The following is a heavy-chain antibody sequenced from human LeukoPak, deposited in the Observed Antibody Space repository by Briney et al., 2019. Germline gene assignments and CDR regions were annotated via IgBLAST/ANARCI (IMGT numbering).Heavy chain of an antibody. J-gene: IGHJ4*01. Sequence: PGGSLRLSCAASGFTFSSYWMSWVRQAPGKGLEWVANIKQDGSDKYYVDSVKGRFTISRDNAKNSLYLQMNSLRAEDTAVYYCARSLGYFWAGSLLPFDYLGQGTLVTVSS. CDR2: IKQDGSDK. V-gene: IGHV3-7*05. D-gene: IGHD3/OR15-3a*01. CDR3: ARSLGYFWAGSLLPFDY. CDR1: GFTFSSYW.